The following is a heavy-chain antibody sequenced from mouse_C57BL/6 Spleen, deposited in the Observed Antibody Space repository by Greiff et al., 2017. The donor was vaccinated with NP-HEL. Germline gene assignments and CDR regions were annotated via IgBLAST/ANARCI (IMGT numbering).Heavy chain of an antibody. Sequence: VQRVESGAELARPGASVKLSCKASGYTFTSYGISLVKQRTGQGLEWIGEIYPRSGNTYYNEKFKGKATLTADKSSSTAYMELRSLTSEDSAVYFCARNYYGSREDAMDYWGQGTSVTVSS. J-gene: IGHJ4*01. CDR1: GYTFTSYG. CDR3: ARNYYGSREDAMDY. CDR2: IYPRSGNT. V-gene: IGHV1-81*01. D-gene: IGHD1-1*01.